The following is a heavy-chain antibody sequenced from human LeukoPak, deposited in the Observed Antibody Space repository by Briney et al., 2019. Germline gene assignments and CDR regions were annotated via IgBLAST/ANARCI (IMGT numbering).Heavy chain of an antibody. V-gene: IGHV3-23*01. D-gene: IGHD3-3*01. J-gene: IGHJ4*02. CDR2: ISGSGGST. CDR1: GFTFSSYA. CDR3: AKDPVLRFLEWFGAFDY. Sequence: GGSLRLSCAASGFTFSSYAMSWVRQAPGKGLEWVSAISGSGGSTDYADSVKGRFTISRDNSKNTLYLQMNSLRAEDTAVYYCAKDPVLRFLEWFGAFDYWGQGTLVTVSS.